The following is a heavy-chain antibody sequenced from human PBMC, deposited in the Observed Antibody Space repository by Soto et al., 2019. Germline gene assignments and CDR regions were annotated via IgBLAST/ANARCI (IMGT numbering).Heavy chain of an antibody. CDR1: GGSISSYY. CDR3: ARFEVVGSFTNWFDP. CDR2: IYYSGST. Sequence: SETLSLTCTVSGGSISSYYWSWIRQPPGKGLEWIGYIYYSGSTNYNPSLKSRVTISVDTSKNQFSLKLSSVTAADTAVYYCARFEVVGSFTNWFDPWGQGTLVTVSS. D-gene: IGHD3-22*01. J-gene: IGHJ5*02. V-gene: IGHV4-59*01.